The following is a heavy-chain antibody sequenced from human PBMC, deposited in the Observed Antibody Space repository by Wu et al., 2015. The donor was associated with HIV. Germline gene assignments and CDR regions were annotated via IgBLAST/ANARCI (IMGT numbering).Heavy chain of an antibody. Sequence: QVQLVQSGAEVKKPGASVKVACKASGYTFTDYYIHWLRQAPGQGLEWMGWINPNSGGTNYAQKFQDRVTLTSDTSTTTVHMDLTRLNHDDTAVYYCARVGYCSTSGCLLGAFDVWGQGTMVTVSS. J-gene: IGHJ3*01. V-gene: IGHV1-2*02. D-gene: IGHD2-2*01. CDR1: GYTFTDYY. CDR2: INPNSGGT. CDR3: ARVGYCSTSGCLLGAFDV.